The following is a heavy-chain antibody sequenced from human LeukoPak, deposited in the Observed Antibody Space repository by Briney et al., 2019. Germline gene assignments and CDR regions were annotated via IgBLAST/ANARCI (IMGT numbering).Heavy chain of an antibody. J-gene: IGHJ6*02. V-gene: IGHV4-59*08. CDR2: IYDRGDI. Sequence: PSETLSLTCIVSGGSMSNYYWSWIRQPPGKGLEWIGHIYDRGDIKYNPSLKSRVTISVDTSNQQFSLRLNSVSAADTAVYFCARLSGPSGGPVSFFGLDVWGQGTAVTVSS. CDR1: GGSMSNYY. D-gene: IGHD6-19*01. CDR3: ARLSGPSGGPVSFFGLDV.